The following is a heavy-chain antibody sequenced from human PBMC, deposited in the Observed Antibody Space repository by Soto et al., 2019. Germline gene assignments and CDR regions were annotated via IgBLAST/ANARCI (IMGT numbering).Heavy chain of an antibody. D-gene: IGHD3-16*01. CDR2: IGGGAS. J-gene: IGHJ3*02. CDR3: ARDRLWAFDI. CDR1: GFTFSSYS. Sequence: GSLRLSCAASGFTFSSYSMNWVRQAPGKGLEWVSYIGGGASLYADSVQGRFTISRDNAKNSLYLQMNSLRAEDTAVYYCARDRLWAFDIWGQGTMVTVSS. V-gene: IGHV3-48*01.